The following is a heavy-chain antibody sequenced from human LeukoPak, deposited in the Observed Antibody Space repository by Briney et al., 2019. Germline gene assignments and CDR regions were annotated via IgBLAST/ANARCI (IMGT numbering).Heavy chain of an antibody. CDR3: VKDIQLST. Sequence: TGGSLRLSCAASGFNFVTAAMTWVGQAPGKGLEWVSLIGSSGGSTYYADSVKGRFTISRDNFNHTLSLQMNSLRVEDTAIYYCVKDIQLSTWGLGTMVTVSS. CDR1: GFNFVTAA. D-gene: IGHD5-24*01. V-gene: IGHV3-23*01. CDR2: IGSSGGST. J-gene: IGHJ3*01.